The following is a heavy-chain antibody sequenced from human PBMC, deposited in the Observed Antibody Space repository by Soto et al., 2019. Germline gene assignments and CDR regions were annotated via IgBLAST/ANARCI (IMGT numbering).Heavy chain of an antibody. D-gene: IGHD3-9*01. CDR1: GYTFTGYY. Sequence: ASVKVSCKASGYTFTGYYIHWVRQAPGQGLEWMGWINPNSGGTNYAQKFQGCVTMTRDTSISTAYMELSRLTSDDTAVYYCARDLKGTTYYDILTGYQTYYYAMDVWGQGTTVTV. CDR2: INPNSGGT. J-gene: IGHJ6*02. V-gene: IGHV1-2*04. CDR3: ARDLKGTTYYDILTGYQTYYYAMDV.